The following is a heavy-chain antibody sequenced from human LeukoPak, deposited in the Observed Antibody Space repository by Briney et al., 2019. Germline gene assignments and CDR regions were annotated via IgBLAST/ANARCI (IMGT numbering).Heavy chain of an antibody. CDR2: IDSGGNT. CDR3: ARDPLSQEGDY. D-gene: IGHD3-16*02. CDR1: GFTVSSNY. Sequence: GGSLRLSCAASGFTVSSNYMSWVRQAPGKGLECVSVIDSGGNTYYRESLKGRFTISRDNSKNTLYLQRNSLRAEDTAIYYSARDPLSQEGDYWGQGTLVTVSS. V-gene: IGHV3-66*01. J-gene: IGHJ4*02.